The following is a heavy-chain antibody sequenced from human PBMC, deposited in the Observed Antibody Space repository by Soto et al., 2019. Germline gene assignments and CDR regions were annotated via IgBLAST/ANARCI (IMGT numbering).Heavy chain of an antibody. D-gene: IGHD4-17*01. CDR3: ARKNYGDYPTDY. V-gene: IGHV2-5*02. Sequence: QITLKESGPTLVKPTQTLTLTCTFSGFSLSTRGVGVGWIRQPPGKALEWLAVIYWDDDKRYSPSLQSSLTITKDTSKNQVVLTITNMDPVDTATYYCARKNYGDYPTDYWGQGTLVTVSS. J-gene: IGHJ4*02. CDR1: GFSLSTRGVG. CDR2: IYWDDDK.